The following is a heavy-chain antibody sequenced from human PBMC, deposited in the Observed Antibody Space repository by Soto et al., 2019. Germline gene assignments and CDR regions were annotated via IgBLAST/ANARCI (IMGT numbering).Heavy chain of an antibody. J-gene: IGHJ4*02. Sequence: SLRLSCAASGFTFSSYGMHWVRQAPGKGLEWVAVISYDGSNKYYADSVKGRFTISRDNSKNTLYLQMNSLRAEDTAVYYCAKDLGIAAAGNGFFDYWGQGTLVTVS. CDR3: AKDLGIAAAGNGFFDY. CDR1: GFTFSSYG. CDR2: ISYDGSNK. D-gene: IGHD6-13*01. V-gene: IGHV3-30*18.